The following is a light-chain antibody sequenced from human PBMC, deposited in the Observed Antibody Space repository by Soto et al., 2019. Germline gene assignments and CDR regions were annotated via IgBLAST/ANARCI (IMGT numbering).Light chain of an antibody. CDR2: RAS. CDR3: QQDDRWPLT. J-gene: IGKJ1*01. V-gene: IGKV3-15*01. Sequence: EIVMTQSPATLSVSPGERVTLSCRASQSVVNNLAWYQQKPGQAPRLLIYRASNRATGIPVRISGSGSGTEFTLSISSLQSEDFGVYFCQQDDRWPLTFGQGTIVEIK. CDR1: QSVVNN.